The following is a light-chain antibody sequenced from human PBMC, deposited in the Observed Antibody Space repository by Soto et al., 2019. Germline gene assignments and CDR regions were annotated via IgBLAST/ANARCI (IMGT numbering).Light chain of an antibody. CDR2: EVR. CDR3: SSFTSKSTLI. CDR1: FVNIGAYIL. Sequence: QSALTQPAPVFGLLDLSSPYSSPEKFVNIGAYILVSCYQQHPGKAPRLIFYEVRNRPSGIPLRFSASKFGNTASLTISGLQAEDEAHYYCSSFTSKSTLIFGGGTKVTVL. J-gene: IGLJ2*01. V-gene: IGLV2-14*03.